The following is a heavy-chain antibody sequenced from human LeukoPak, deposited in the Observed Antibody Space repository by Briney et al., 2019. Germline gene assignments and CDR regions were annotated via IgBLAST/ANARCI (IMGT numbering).Heavy chain of an antibody. CDR1: GFTFSSYA. J-gene: IGHJ4*02. CDR3: ARAPNPHYDILTGHIDY. V-gene: IGHV3-30-3*01. CDR2: ISYDGSNK. D-gene: IGHD3-9*01. Sequence: GGSLRLSCAASGFTFSSYAMHWVRQAPGKGLEWVAVISYDGSNKYYADSVKGRFTISRDNSKNTLYLQMNSLRAEDTAVYYCARAPNPHYDILTGHIDYWGQGTLVTVSS.